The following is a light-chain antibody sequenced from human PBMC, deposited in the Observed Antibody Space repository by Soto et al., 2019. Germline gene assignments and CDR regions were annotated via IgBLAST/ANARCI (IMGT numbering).Light chain of an antibody. J-gene: IGLJ1*01. Sequence: QSVLTQPPSASGSPGQSVTISCTGTSRDVGGHNYVSWYQQHPGKAPKFMLYEVSKRPSGVPDRFSGSKSGNTASLTVSGLQAEDEADYYCSSYAGGGYVFGTGTKLTVL. CDR3: SSYAGGGYV. V-gene: IGLV2-8*01. CDR1: SRDVGGHNY. CDR2: EVS.